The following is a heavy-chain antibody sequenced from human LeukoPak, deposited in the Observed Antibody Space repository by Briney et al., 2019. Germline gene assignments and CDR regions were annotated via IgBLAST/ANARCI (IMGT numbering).Heavy chain of an antibody. CDR1: GFPFSSFW. V-gene: IGHV3-7*01. CDR2: IGPDGSEQ. J-gene: IGHJ4*02. D-gene: IGHD2-2*01. CDR3: SGRDSSRRPWAY. Sequence: PGGSLRLSCAASGFPFSSFWMNCVRQTPGRGLEWLANIGPDGSEQYYVDSVRGRFTISRDNAKNSVYLDMSNLRVDDTGVYYCSGRDSSRRPWAYWGQGTLVSVSS.